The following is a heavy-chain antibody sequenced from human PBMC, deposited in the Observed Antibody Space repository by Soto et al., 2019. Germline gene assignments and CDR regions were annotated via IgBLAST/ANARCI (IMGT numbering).Heavy chain of an antibody. CDR1: GYTLINSA. Sequence: QVQLVQSGGEVKQPGASVKVSCKATGYTLINSAIAWVRQAPGQGLEWMGWISPYHANTNYAQNVQRRVPSPKHSSSITAYMHIRRLRFDATAVYYCARDQICGVFDYWGQGTLVAVST. CDR2: ISPYHANT. CDR3: ARDQICGVFDY. D-gene: IGHD3-3*01. V-gene: IGHV1-18*01. J-gene: IGHJ4*02.